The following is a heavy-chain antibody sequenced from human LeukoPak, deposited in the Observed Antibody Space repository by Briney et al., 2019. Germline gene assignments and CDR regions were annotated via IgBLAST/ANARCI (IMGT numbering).Heavy chain of an antibody. V-gene: IGHV3-23*01. CDR2: ISGSGGST. CDR3: ANFPVSDYYFDY. D-gene: IGHD2-21*01. CDR1: GFTFSSYA. Sequence: GGSLRLSCAASGFTFSSYAMSWVRQAPGKGLEWVSAISGSGGSTYYADSVKGRFTISRDNSKNTLYLQMNSLRAEDTAVYYCANFPVSDYYFDYWGQGTLVTVSS. J-gene: IGHJ4*02.